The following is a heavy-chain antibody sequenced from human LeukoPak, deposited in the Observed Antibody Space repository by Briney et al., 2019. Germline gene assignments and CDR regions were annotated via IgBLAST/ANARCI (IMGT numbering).Heavy chain of an antibody. CDR1: GASMNGHY. Sequence: SETLSLTCSVSGASMNGHYWTWIRLSPGKGLGWIGYISDSGSTSYNPSLRSRVIMALEASKTEFSLRLNSVTVADTAVSYCARVFRGAVISNWFDPWGQGTLVTVSS. J-gene: IGHJ5*02. CDR2: ISDSGST. D-gene: IGHD3-3*01. CDR3: ARVFRGAVISNWFDP. V-gene: IGHV4-59*11.